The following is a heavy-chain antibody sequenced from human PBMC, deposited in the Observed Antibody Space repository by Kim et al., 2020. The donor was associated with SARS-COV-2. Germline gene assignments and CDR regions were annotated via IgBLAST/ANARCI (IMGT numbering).Heavy chain of an antibody. J-gene: IGHJ6*02. Sequence: GGSLRLSCAASGFTFSSYSMNWVRQAPGKGLEWVSYISSSSSTIYYADSVKGRFTISRDNAKNSLYLQMNSLRDEDTAVYYCARDLVLRFPFYGMDVWGQGTTVTVSS. D-gene: IGHD3-3*01. CDR1: GFTFSSYS. CDR3: ARDLVLRFPFYGMDV. V-gene: IGHV3-48*02. CDR2: ISSSSSTI.